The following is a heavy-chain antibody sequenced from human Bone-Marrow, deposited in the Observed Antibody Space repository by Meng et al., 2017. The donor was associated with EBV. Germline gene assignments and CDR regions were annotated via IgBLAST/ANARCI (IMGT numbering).Heavy chain of an antibody. CDR3: ASESGRGFTPDY. CDR2: LIPMSDAP. V-gene: IGHV1-69*01. D-gene: IGHD3-10*01. CDR1: GGTFRSDA. Sequence: GRLVQSGAEVKKPGSSVKVSCKTSGGTFRSDAVSWVRQAPGQGLEWMGGLIPMSDAPHYAQKFQDRVRITADESTSTHYMDLSGLRSEDTAVYYCASESGRGFTPDYWGQGTLVTVSS. J-gene: IGHJ4*02.